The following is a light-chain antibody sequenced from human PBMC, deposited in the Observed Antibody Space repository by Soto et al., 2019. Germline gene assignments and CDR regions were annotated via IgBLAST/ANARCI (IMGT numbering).Light chain of an antibody. CDR2: KSN. CDR3: SAWDDSLNGHVV. J-gene: IGLJ2*01. V-gene: IGLV1-44*01. CDR1: VSNIGSNT. Sequence: QSVLTQPPSVSGTPGQRVTISCSGSVSNIGSNTVNWYQQLPGTAPKLLIYKSNQRPSGVPDRFSGSKSGTSASLAISGLQSEDEADYYCSAWDDSLNGHVVLGGGTKLTVL.